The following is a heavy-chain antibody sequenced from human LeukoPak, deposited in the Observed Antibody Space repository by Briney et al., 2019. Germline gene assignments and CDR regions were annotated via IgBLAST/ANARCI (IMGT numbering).Heavy chain of an antibody. Sequence: GSLRLSCAASGFTFSSYSTNWVRQAPGKGLEWVSSISSSSSYIYYADSVKGRFTISRDNAKNSLYLQMNSLRAEDTAVYYCAKSRMAVAGAFDYWGQGTLVTVSS. CDR3: AKSRMAVAGAFDY. D-gene: IGHD6-19*01. CDR2: ISSSSSYI. CDR1: GFTFSSYS. J-gene: IGHJ4*02. V-gene: IGHV3-21*04.